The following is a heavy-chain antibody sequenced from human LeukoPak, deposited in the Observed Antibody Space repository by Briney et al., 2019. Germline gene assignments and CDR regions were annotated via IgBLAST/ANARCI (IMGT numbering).Heavy chain of an antibody. CDR1: GGTFSSYA. CDR2: ISAYNGNT. V-gene: IGHV1-18*01. D-gene: IGHD2-15*01. CDR3: AREAPRIVVVVAATQYYGMDV. Sequence: ASVKVSCKASGGTFSSYAISWVRQAPGRGLEWMGWISAYNGNTNYAQKLQGRVTMTTDTSTSTAYTELRSLRSDDTAVYYCAREAPRIVVVVAATQYYGMDVWGQGTTVTVSS. J-gene: IGHJ6*02.